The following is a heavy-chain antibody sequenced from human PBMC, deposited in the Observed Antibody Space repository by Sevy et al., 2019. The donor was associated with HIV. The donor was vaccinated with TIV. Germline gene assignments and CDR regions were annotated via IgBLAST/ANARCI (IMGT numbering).Heavy chain of an antibody. V-gene: IGHV4-4*02. J-gene: IGHJ4*02. CDR2: DYDSGST. CDR3: AREKTTAFAFDL. D-gene: IGHD4-17*01. CDR1: GGSISSTNW. Sequence: SETLSLTCAVSGGSISSTNWWSWVRQPPGKGLEWIGEDYDSGSTNYNPSLKSRVSISVDKAKNQFSVKLSSVTAADTAVYYCAREKTTAFAFDLWGQGALVTVSS.